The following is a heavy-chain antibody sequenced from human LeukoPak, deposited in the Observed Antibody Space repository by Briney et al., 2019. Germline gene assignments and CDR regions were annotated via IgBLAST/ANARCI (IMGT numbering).Heavy chain of an antibody. CDR3: ARGGFEYSSSWAFDY. CDR2: IYYSGST. D-gene: IGHD6-6*01. J-gene: IGHJ4*02. V-gene: IGHV4-59*12. Sequence: SETLSLTCTVSGGSISSYYWSWIRQPPGKGLEWIGYIYYSGSTNYNPSLKSRVTMSVDTSKNQFSLKLSSVTAADTAVYYCARGGFEYSSSWAFDYWGQGTLVTVSS. CDR1: GGSISSYY.